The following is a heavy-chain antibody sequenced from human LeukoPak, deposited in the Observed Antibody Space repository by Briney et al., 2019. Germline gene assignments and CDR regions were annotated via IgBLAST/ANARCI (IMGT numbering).Heavy chain of an antibody. Sequence: ASVKVSCKASGGTFSSYAIIWVRQAPGQGHEWMGGIIPIFGTANYAQKFQGRVTITTDESTSTAYMELSSLRSEDTAVYYCARSLDGAYYGSGSYFYFDYWGQGTLVTVSS. J-gene: IGHJ4*02. D-gene: IGHD3-10*01. CDR1: GGTFSSYA. CDR2: IIPIFGTA. CDR3: ARSLDGAYYGSGSYFYFDY. V-gene: IGHV1-69*05.